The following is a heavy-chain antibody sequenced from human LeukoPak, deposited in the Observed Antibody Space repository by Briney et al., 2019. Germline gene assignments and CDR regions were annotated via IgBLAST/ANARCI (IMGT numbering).Heavy chain of an antibody. Sequence: SETLSLTCTVSGASISSYYWSWIRQPAGKGLEWIGRIYTSGSTNYNPSLNSRVTMSVDTSKNQFSLRLSSVTAADTAVYYCARVLSSSGYCSGGSCYYFDYWGQGTLVTVSS. CDR3: ARVLSSSGYCSGGSCYYFDY. J-gene: IGHJ4*02. CDR2: IYTSGST. V-gene: IGHV4-4*07. D-gene: IGHD2-15*01. CDR1: GASISSYY.